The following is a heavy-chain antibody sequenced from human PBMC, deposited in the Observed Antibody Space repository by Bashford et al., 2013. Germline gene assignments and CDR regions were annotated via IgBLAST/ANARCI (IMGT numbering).Heavy chain of an antibody. J-gene: IGHJ4*02. CDR3: AKGLYYDFWSGPNYFDY. V-gene: IGHV3-33*06. CDR1: GFTFSDYG. Sequence: GSLRLSCSASGFTFSDYGMHWVRQAPGKGLEWVAIIWYDGNTKFYADSVKGRFTISRDNSKNTLYLHMNSLTAEDTAVYYCAKGLYYDFWSGPNYFDYWGQGTLVTVSS. CDR2: IWYDGNTK. D-gene: IGHD3-3*01.